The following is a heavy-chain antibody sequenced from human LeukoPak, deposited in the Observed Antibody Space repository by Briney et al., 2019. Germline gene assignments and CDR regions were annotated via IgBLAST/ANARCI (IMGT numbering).Heavy chain of an antibody. V-gene: IGHV3-64D*09. Sequence: PGGSLTLSCSASGFTFSRYDGYWVRQAPGKGLEYVSAISKDGGTQYPADSVKGRITFSRDNSKNTLYLQMSRLRPEDTAVYYCMKDQVFPCAGSDGDYWGQRPPITASS. CDR1: GFTFSRYD. J-gene: IGHJ4*02. CDR2: ISKDGGTQ. D-gene: IGHD3-10*02. CDR3: MKDQVFPCAGSDGDY.